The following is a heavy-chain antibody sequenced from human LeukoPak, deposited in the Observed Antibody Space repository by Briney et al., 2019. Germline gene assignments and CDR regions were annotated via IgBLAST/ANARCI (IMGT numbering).Heavy chain of an antibody. CDR3: ATDSGVGAVVRGGSFDY. CDR1: GDTLTGYS. Sequence: ASVKVSCKASGDTLTGYSVHWMRQAPGQGLEWMGGFDPEDGETIYAQKFQGRVTMTEDTSTDTAYMELSSLRSEDTAVYYCATDSGVGAVVRGGSFDYWGQGTLVTVSS. J-gene: IGHJ4*02. D-gene: IGHD1-26*01. CDR2: FDPEDGET. V-gene: IGHV1-24*01.